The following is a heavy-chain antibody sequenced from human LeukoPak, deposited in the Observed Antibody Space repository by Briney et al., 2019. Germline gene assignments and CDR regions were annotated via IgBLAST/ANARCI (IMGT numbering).Heavy chain of an antibody. CDR3: AKDSILEATFEY. CDR2: TRYDGNSK. CDR1: GFTLSSFGSYG. J-gene: IGHJ4*02. V-gene: IGHV3-30*02. D-gene: IGHD3-3*02. Sequence: GGSLRLSCVASGFTLSSFGSYGMHWVRQAPGQGLEWVAFTRYDGNSKYYADSVKGRFTISRDNSKNTLYLQMNSLREEDTAVYYCAKDSILEATFEYWGQGTLVTVSS.